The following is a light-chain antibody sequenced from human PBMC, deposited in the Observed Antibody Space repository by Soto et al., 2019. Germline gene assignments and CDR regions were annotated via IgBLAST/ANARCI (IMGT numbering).Light chain of an antibody. CDR3: QQRASWPYT. J-gene: IGKJ2*01. CDR2: DAS. V-gene: IGKV3-11*01. CDR1: HDVSVS. Sequence: EIVLTQSPDTLSLSPGEGATLSCRASHDVSVSLVWYRQRPGQSPRLLIHDASNRATGISARFSGSGSGTDFTITIGSLEPEESELDYCQQRASWPYTSGKGTKVEIK.